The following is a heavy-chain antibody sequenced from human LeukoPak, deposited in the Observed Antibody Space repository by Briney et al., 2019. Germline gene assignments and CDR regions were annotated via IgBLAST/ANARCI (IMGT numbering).Heavy chain of an antibody. J-gene: IGHJ5*02. CDR2: ISYDGSNK. CDR3: AKAIAAAGTGS. D-gene: IGHD6-13*01. Sequence: GRSLRLSCAASGFTFSSYAMHWVRQAPGKGLEWVAVISYDGSNKYYADSVKGRFTISRDNSKNTLYLQMNSLRAEDTAVYYCAKAIAAAGTGSWGQGTLVTVSS. CDR1: GFTFSSYA. V-gene: IGHV3-30-3*01.